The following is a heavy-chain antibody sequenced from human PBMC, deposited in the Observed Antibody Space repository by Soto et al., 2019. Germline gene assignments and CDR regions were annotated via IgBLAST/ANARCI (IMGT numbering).Heavy chain of an antibody. J-gene: IGHJ6*02. Sequence: QVQLVESGGGLVQPGGSLRLTCVASGFTFGSHGMHWVRQAPGKGLEWVAVISYDETNEHYVDSVKGRFTISRDNSKSILYLQMNRLRPEDTAVYKCAKHLRTTISDYGMDVWGQGTTVTVSS. V-gene: IGHV3-30*18. CDR2: ISYDETNE. CDR3: AKHLRTTISDYGMDV. CDR1: GFTFGSHG.